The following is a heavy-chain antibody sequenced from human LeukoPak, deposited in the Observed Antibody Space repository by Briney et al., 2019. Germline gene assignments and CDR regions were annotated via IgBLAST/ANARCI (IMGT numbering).Heavy chain of an antibody. CDR3: ARDYDYYDSSGYYDY. V-gene: IGHV3-74*01. CDR1: GFTFSRYW. Sequence: PGGSLRLSCAASGFTFSRYWMHWVRQAPGKGLMWVSRINSDGSSTSYADSVKGRFTISRDNAKNTLYLQMNSLRAEDTAVYYCARDYDYYDSSGYYDYWGQGTLVTVSS. D-gene: IGHD3-22*01. CDR2: INSDGSST. J-gene: IGHJ4*02.